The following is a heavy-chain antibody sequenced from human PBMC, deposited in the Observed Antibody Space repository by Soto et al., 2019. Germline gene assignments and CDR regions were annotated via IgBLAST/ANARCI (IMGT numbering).Heavy chain of an antibody. J-gene: IGHJ4*02. CDR2: ISYDGSNK. D-gene: IGHD6-19*01. CDR3: AKIVVAVAGSIDY. CDR1: GFTFSSYG. V-gene: IGHV3-30*18. Sequence: QVQLVESGGGVVQPGGSLRLSCAASGFTFSSYGMHWVRQAPGKGLEWVAVISYDGSNKYYADSVKGRFTISRDNSKNTLYLQMNSLRAEDTAVYYCAKIVVAVAGSIDYWGQGTLVTVSS.